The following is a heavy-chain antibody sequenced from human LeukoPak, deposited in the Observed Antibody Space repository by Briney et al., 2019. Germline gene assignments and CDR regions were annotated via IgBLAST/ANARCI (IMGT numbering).Heavy chain of an antibody. V-gene: IGHV3-7*01. D-gene: IGHD3-22*01. Sequence: GGSLRLSCAASGFTFSSFWMTWVRQAPGKGLGWVANIKEDGSATHYVDSVKGRFTISRDNAKNSLYLQMNGLRAEDTAVYHCGYYDSRGYWDYWGQGTLVTVSS. CDR1: GFTFSSFW. J-gene: IGHJ4*02. CDR3: GYYDSRGYWDY. CDR2: IKEDGSAT.